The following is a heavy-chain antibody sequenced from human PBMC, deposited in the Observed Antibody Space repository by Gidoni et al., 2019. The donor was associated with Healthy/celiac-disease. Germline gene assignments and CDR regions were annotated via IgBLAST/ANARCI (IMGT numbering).Heavy chain of an antibody. V-gene: IGHV4-34*01. CDR2: INHSGST. D-gene: IGHD5-18*01. CDR3: AVGGYSYGYGFDY. Sequence: QVQLQQWGAGLLKPSETLSLTCAVYGGSFSGYYWSWIRQPPGKGLEWIGEINHSGSTNYNPSLKSRVTISVDTSKNQFSLKLSSVTAADTAVYYCAVGGYSYGYGFDYWGQGTLVTVSS. J-gene: IGHJ4*02. CDR1: GGSFSGYY.